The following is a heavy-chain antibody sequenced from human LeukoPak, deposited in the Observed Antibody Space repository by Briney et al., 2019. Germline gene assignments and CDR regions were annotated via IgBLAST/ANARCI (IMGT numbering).Heavy chain of an antibody. CDR3: ARTATSDAFDI. D-gene: IGHD4-17*01. Sequence: KPSQTLSLTCAVSGGSISSGGYSWSWIRQYPGKGLEWIGYIYYSGSTYYNPSLKSRVTISVDTSKNQFSLRLSSVTAADTAIYYCARTATSDAFDIWGQGTMVTVSS. V-gene: IGHV4-31*11. CDR1: GGSISSGGYS. CDR2: IYYSGST. J-gene: IGHJ3*02.